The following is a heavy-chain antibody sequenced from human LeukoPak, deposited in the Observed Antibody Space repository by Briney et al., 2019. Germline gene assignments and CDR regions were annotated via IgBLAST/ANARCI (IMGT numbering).Heavy chain of an antibody. V-gene: IGHV3-15*01. CDR2: IKSKTDGGTT. Sequence: PGGSLRLSCAASGFTFSNAWMSWVRQAPGKGLEWVGRIKSKTDGGTTDYAAPVKGRFTISRDDSKNTLYLQMNSLKTEDTAVYYCTTSTVGATTPYYYYYYGMDVWGQGTTVTVSS. J-gene: IGHJ6*02. CDR1: GFTFSNAW. CDR3: TTSTVGATTPYYYYYYGMDV. D-gene: IGHD1-26*01.